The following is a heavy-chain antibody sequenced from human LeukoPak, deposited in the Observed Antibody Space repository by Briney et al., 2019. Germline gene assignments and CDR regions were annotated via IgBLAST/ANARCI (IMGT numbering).Heavy chain of an antibody. J-gene: IGHJ3*02. V-gene: IGHV3-72*01. D-gene: IGHD3-22*01. CDR2: SRDKANSYST. CDR1: GFTLSDHY. Sequence: RSGGSLRLSCGASGFTLSDHYMDWVRQAPGKGLEWVGRSRDKANSYSTEYAASVKGRFTISRDDSKNSLYLQMNSLKTEDTAVYYCARDFASSGRTDAFDIWGQGTVVTVSS. CDR3: ARDFASSGRTDAFDI.